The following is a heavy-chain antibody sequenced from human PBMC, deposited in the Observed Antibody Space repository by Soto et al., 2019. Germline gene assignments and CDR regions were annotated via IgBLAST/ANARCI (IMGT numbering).Heavy chain of an antibody. CDR2: IFYNGTT. Sequence: QVQLQESGPGLVKPSETLSLTCVVSGGSICRYRWSWIRQPPGKGLEWIGYIFYNGTTSYNSSLKSRVTISVDLSKNHLSLTLASVTAADTAVYYCARSVFPWGQGTLVVVSS. V-gene: IGHV4-59*01. CDR1: GGSICRYR. CDR3: ARSVFP. J-gene: IGHJ5*02.